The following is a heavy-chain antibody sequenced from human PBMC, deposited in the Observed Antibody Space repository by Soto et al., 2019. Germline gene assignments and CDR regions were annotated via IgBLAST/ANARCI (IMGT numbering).Heavy chain of an antibody. CDR1: GYTFTSYY. CDR3: ARDWYYDFWSGPLYYGMDV. Sequence: WASVKVSCKASGYTFTSYYMHWVRQAPGQGLEWMGIINPSGGSTSYAQKFQGRVTMTRDTSTSTVYMELSSLRSEDTAVYYCARDWYYDFWSGPLYYGMDVWGQGTTVTVSS. D-gene: IGHD3-3*01. J-gene: IGHJ6*02. V-gene: IGHV1-46*01. CDR2: INPSGGST.